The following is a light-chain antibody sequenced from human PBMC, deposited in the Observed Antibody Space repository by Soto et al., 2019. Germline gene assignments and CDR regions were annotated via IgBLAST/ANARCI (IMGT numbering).Light chain of an antibody. V-gene: IGLV1-51*01. Sequence: QSVLTQPPRVSAAPGQRVTISCSGSASNIGNNSVSWYQQLPGAAPKLLIYDDNNRPSGIPDRFSGSKSGTSATLGITGLQTGDEADYYCGTWDTSLPACVFGPGTKVTVL. J-gene: IGLJ1*01. CDR1: ASNIGNNS. CDR3: GTWDTSLPACV. CDR2: DDN.